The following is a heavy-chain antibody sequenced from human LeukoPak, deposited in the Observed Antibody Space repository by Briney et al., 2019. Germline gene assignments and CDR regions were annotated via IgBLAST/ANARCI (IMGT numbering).Heavy chain of an antibody. CDR3: AKDLSYYCSGGSCYPDYFDY. CDR1: GFTFSSYA. CDR2: ISGSGGST. Sequence: GGSLRLSCAASGFTFSSYAMSWVRQAPGKGLEWVSAISGSGGSTYYADSVKGRFTISRDNSKNTLYLQMNSLRAEDTAVYYCAKDLSYYCSGGSCYPDYFDYWGQGTLVTVSS. V-gene: IGHV3-23*01. D-gene: IGHD2-15*01. J-gene: IGHJ4*02.